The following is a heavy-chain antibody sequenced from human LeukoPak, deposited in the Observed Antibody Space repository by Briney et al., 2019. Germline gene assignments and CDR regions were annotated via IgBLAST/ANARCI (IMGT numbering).Heavy chain of an antibody. V-gene: IGHV3-21*01. Sequence: GGSLRLSCAASGFTFSSYSMNWVRQAPGNGLEWVSSISSSSSYIYYADSVKGRFTISRDNAKNSLYLQMNSLRAEDTAVYYCASRLVGDTTVPFDYWGQGTLVTVSS. CDR2: ISSSSSYI. CDR3: ASRLVGDTTVPFDY. CDR1: GFTFSSYS. D-gene: IGHD1-26*01. J-gene: IGHJ4*02.